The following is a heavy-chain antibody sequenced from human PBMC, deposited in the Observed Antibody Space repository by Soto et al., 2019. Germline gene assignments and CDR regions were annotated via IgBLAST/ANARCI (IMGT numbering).Heavy chain of an antibody. V-gene: IGHV3-23*01. J-gene: IGHJ3*02. CDR2: ISGSGGST. Sequence: GSLRLSCAASGFTFSSYAMSWVRQAPGKGLEWVSAISGSGGSTYYADSVKGRFTISRDNSKNTLYLQMNSLRAEDTAVYYCAKDIGDYDFWSGPEAFDIWGQGTMVTVSS. CDR1: GFTFSSYA. CDR3: AKDIGDYDFWSGPEAFDI. D-gene: IGHD3-3*01.